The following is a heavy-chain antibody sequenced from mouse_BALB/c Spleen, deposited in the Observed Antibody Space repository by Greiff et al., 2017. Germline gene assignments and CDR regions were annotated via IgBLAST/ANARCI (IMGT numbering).Heavy chain of an antibody. J-gene: IGHJ1*01. CDR1: GFTFSDYY. CDR3: ARDYYGSSYVENWYFDV. Sequence: EVMLVESGGGLVKPGGSLKLSCAASGFTFSDYYMYWVRQTPEKRLEWVATISDGGSYTYYPDSVKGRFTISRDNAKNNLYLQMSSLKSEDTAMYYCARDYYGSSYVENWYFDVWGAGTTVTVSA. CDR2: ISDGGSYT. D-gene: IGHD1-1*01. V-gene: IGHV5-4*02.